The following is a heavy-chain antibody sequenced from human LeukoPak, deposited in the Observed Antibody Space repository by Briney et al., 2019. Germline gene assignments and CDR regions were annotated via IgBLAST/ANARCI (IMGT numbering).Heavy chain of an antibody. CDR1: GGSISGYY. CDR3: ARGLRVGATLYYFDY. V-gene: IGHV4-34*01. Sequence: SETLSLTCTVSGGSISGYYWSWIRQPPGKGLEWIGEINHSGSTNYNPSLKSRVTTSVDTSKNQFSLKLSSVTAADTAVYYCARGLRVGATLYYFDYWGQGTLVTVSS. J-gene: IGHJ4*02. D-gene: IGHD1-26*01. CDR2: INHSGST.